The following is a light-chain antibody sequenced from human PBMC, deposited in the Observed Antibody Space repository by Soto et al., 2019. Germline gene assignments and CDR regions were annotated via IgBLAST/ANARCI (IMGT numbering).Light chain of an antibody. Sequence: QSALTQPRSVSGSPGQSVTISCTGTSSDVGGYNYVSWYQQHPGKAPKLMIHDVNKRPSGVPDRFSGSKSANTASLTISGLHADDEADYYCCSFAGGYIYVFGTGTKLTVL. CDR1: SSDVGGYNY. J-gene: IGLJ1*01. V-gene: IGLV2-11*01. CDR2: DVN. CDR3: CSFAGGYIYV.